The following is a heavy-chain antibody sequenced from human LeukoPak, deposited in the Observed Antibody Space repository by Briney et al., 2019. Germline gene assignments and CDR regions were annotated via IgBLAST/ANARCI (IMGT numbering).Heavy chain of an antibody. J-gene: IGHJ4*02. CDR1: GFTFSSYW. CDR2: INTDGSST. Sequence: GGSLRLSCAASGFTFSSYWMHWVRHAPGKGLVWVSRINTDGSSTSYADSVKGRFTISRDNAKNTLHLQMNSLRAEDTAVYYCARDGDYGDYWMNSGKGYFDYWGQGTLVTVSS. D-gene: IGHD4-17*01. V-gene: IGHV3-74*01. CDR3: ARDGDYGDYWMNSGKGYFDY.